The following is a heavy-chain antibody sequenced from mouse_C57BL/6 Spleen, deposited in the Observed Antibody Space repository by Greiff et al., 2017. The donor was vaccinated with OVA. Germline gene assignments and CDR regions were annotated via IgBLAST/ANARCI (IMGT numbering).Heavy chain of an antibody. V-gene: IGHV1-52*01. CDR1: GYTFTSYW. CDR3: ARLGYGSSYCDY. J-gene: IGHJ2*01. CDR2: IDPSDRET. Sequence: VQLQQPGAELVRPGSSVKLSCKASGYTFTSYWLHWVKQRPIQGLEWIGNIDPSDRETHYNQKFKDKATLTVDKSSSTAYMQLSSLTSEDSAVYYCARLGYGSSYCDYWGQGTTLTVSS. D-gene: IGHD1-1*01.